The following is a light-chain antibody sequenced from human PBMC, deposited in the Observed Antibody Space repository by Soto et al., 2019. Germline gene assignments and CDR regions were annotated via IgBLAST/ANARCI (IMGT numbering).Light chain of an antibody. Sequence: IVLTQSPGTLSLSQGARASLSFWGGQSGASPNLAWYQQKPGQAPRLLFYRASRRATGVPERFSGSGSGTEFTLTISRLEPDDFAVYYYQHYGYQLWTFGQGTKVDIK. CDR3: QHYGYQLWT. J-gene: IGKJ1*01. CDR1: QSGASPN. CDR2: RAS. V-gene: IGKV3-20*01.